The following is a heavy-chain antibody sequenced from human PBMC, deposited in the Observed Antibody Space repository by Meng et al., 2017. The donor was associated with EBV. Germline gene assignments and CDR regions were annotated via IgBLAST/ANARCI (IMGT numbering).Heavy chain of an antibody. J-gene: IGHJ4*02. CDR3: ASESGRGFTPDY. CDR2: LIPMSGAP. CDR1: GGTFRSDA. V-gene: IGHV1-69*01. Sequence: QVQVQQSGAEVKKPGSSVKVYCRTSGGTFRSDAVSWVRQAPGQGLEWMGGLIPMSGAPHYAQKFQDRVTIIADESTSTHSMELNNLRFEDTAMYYCASESGRGFTPDYWGQGTLVTVSS. D-gene: IGHD3-10*01.